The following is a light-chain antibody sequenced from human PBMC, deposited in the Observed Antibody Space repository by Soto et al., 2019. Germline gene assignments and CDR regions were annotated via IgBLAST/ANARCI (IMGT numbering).Light chain of an antibody. CDR2: DVS. V-gene: IGLV2-14*01. Sequence: QSVLTQPASVSGSPGQTITISCTGTSSGVGGYNYVSWYQQRPGKVPRLMIYDVSNRPSGVSNRFSGSKSGNTASLTISGLQAEDEADYYCTSNTSSDTYVFGTGTKVTVL. CDR3: TSNTSSDTYV. J-gene: IGLJ1*01. CDR1: SSGVGGYNY.